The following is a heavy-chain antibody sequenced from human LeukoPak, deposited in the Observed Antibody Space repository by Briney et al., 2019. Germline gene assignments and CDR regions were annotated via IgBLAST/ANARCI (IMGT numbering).Heavy chain of an antibody. V-gene: IGHV3-48*02. CDR1: GFXFSSYS. J-gene: IGHJ3*02. D-gene: IGHD5/OR15-5a*01. Sequence: GGSLRLSCAASGFXFSSYSINWVRQAPGKGLEWVSCISSSGSTIYYADSVKGRFTISRDNAKNSLYLQMNNLRDEDTALYYCARDVFYAFDIWGLGIVVTVSS. CDR2: ISSSGSTI. CDR3: ARDVFYAFDI.